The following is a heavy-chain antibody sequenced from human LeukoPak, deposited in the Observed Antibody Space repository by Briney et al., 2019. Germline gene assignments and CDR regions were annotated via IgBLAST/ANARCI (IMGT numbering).Heavy chain of an antibody. CDR3: VRDGYYGSGSPGWFGP. V-gene: IGHV4-38-2*02. Sequence: SETLSLTCTVSGYSLNSAFYWGWIRVPPGKGLEWIGSVFHRGTTYYNSSLKSRANISIDTSKNQFSLKLNSLTAEDTAMYYCVRDGYYGSGSPGWFGPWGPGTLVIVS. CDR1: GYSLNSAFY. CDR2: VFHRGTT. D-gene: IGHD3-10*01. J-gene: IGHJ5*02.